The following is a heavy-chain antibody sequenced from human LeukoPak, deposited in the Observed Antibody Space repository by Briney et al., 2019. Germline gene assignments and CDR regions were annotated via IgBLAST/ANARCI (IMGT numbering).Heavy chain of an antibody. V-gene: IGHV4-61*02. CDR1: GGSISSGSYY. CDR2: IYTSGST. CDR3: ARGGGFWSGYFTDAFDI. Sequence: PSETLSLTFTVSGGSISSGSYYWSWIRQPAGKGLEWIGRIYTSGSTNYNPSLKSRVTISVDTSKNQFSLKLSSVTAADTAVYYCARGGGFWSGYFTDAFDIWGQGTMVTVSS. D-gene: IGHD3-3*01. J-gene: IGHJ3*02.